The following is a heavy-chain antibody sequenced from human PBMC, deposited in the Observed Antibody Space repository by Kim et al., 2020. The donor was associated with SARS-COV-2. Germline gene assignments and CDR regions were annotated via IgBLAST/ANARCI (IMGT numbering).Heavy chain of an antibody. J-gene: IGHJ4*02. CDR3: ARRDSSTWSLDY. V-gene: IGHV4-59*08. CDR1: GGSISSYY. D-gene: IGHD2-2*01. CDR2: MSFSGST. Sequence: SETLSLTCTVSGGSISSYYWSWIRQPPGKGLEWIGYMSFSGSTNYNPSLKSRVTISLDTSKNQFSLKLSSMTAADTAVYYCARRDSSTWSLDYWCQGTL.